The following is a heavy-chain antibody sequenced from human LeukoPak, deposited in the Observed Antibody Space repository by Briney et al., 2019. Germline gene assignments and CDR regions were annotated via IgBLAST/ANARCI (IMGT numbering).Heavy chain of an antibody. CDR3: ARIMADSSGYYY. CDR2: IIPIFGTA. V-gene: IGHV1-69*05. CDR1: GGTFSNYA. D-gene: IGHD3-22*01. J-gene: IGHJ4*02. Sequence: SSVKVSCKASGGTFSNYAISWVRQAPGQGLEWMGGIIPIFGTANYAQKFQGRVTMTRNTSISTAYMELSSLRSEDTAVYYCARIMADSSGYYYWGQGTLVTVSS.